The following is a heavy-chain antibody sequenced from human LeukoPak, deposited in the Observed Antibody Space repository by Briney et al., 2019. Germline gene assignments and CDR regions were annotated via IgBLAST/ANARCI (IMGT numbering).Heavy chain of an antibody. CDR1: GFTFGDYA. D-gene: IGHD4-11*01. V-gene: IGHV3-49*03. CDR2: IRSKAYGGTT. J-gene: IGHJ4*02. Sequence: GGSLRLSCTASGFTFGDYAVSWFRQAPGKGLEWVGFIRSKAYGGTTEYAASVKGRFTISRDDSKSIAYLQMNSLKTEDTAVYYCTRGIDDYSSYDPTYFDYWGQGTLVTVSS. CDR3: TRGIDDYSSYDPTYFDY.